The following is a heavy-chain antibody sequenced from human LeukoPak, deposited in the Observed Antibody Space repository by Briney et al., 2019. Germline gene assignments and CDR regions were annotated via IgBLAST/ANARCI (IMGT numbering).Heavy chain of an antibody. D-gene: IGHD6-19*01. Sequence: SETLSLTCTVSGDSFSSVTDYWAWIRQPPGKGLEWIASGDYSGGTYYNPSLESRVAVSADMSKNQFSLKLTSVTGADTAVYYCAGERGEEYSSGWYKRNYFDNWGQGIRVTVSS. CDR2: GDYSGGT. CDR1: GDSFSSVTDY. J-gene: IGHJ4*02. V-gene: IGHV4-39*07. CDR3: AGERGEEYSSGWYKRNYFDN.